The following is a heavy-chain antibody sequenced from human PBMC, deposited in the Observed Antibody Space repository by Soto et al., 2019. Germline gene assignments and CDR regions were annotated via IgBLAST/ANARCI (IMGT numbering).Heavy chain of an antibody. Sequence: PGGSLRLSCAASGFTFSSYAMSWVRQAPGKGLEWVSAISGSGGSTYYADSVKGRFTISRDNSKNTLYLQMNSLRAEDTAVYYCAKHFVLQQQLAPDAFDIWGQGTMVSASS. D-gene: IGHD6-13*01. CDR1: GFTFSSYA. J-gene: IGHJ3*02. CDR2: ISGSGGST. V-gene: IGHV3-23*01. CDR3: AKHFVLQQQLAPDAFDI.